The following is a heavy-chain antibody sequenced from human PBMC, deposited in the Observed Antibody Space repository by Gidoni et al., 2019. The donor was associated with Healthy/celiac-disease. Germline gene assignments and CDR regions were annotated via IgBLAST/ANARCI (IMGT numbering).Heavy chain of an antibody. Sequence: EVQLVQSGAEVKKPGESLKISCKGSGYSFPSYWIGWVRQMPGKGLEWMGIIYPGDSDTRYSPSFQGQVTISADKSISTADLQWSSRKASDTAMYYCARHLVAPTSWYYYYYMDVWGKGTTVTVSS. CDR1: GYSFPSYW. CDR2: IYPGDSDT. CDR3: ARHLVAPTSWYYYYYMDV. D-gene: IGHD5-12*01. V-gene: IGHV5-51*01. J-gene: IGHJ6*03.